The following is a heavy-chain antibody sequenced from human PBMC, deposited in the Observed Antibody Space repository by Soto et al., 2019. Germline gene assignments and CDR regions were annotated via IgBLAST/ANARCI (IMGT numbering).Heavy chain of an antibody. D-gene: IGHD3-3*01. Sequence: PGGSLRLSCAASGFTFSSYGMHWVRQAPGKGLEWVAVIWYDGSNKYYADSVKGRFTISRDNSKNTLYLQMNSLRAEDTAVYYCARDAQYYDFWSGYYPSGLDFDYWGQGTLVTVSS. CDR2: IWYDGSNK. CDR1: GFTFSSYG. CDR3: ARDAQYYDFWSGYYPSGLDFDY. J-gene: IGHJ4*02. V-gene: IGHV3-33*01.